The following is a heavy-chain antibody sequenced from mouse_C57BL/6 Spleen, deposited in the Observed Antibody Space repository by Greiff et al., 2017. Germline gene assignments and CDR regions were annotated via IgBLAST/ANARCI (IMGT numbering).Heavy chain of an antibody. D-gene: IGHD1-1*01. CDR2: ISSGSSTI. CDR3: ARHDYYGSSYFDC. J-gene: IGHJ2*01. Sequence: EVMLVESGGGLVKPGGSLKLSCAASGFTFSDYGMHWVRQAPEKGLEWVAYISSGSSTIYYADTVKGRFTISRDNAKNTLFLQMTSLRSEDTAMYYCARHDYYGSSYFDCWGQGTTLTVSS. V-gene: IGHV5-17*01. CDR1: GFTFSDYG.